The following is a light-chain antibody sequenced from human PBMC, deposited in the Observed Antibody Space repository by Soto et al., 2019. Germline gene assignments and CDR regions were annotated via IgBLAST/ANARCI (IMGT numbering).Light chain of an antibody. CDR2: WAS. CDR3: QQYYSTPRTWT. Sequence: DIVMTQSPDSLAVSLGARATINCKSSQSVLYSSNNKNYLAWYQQKPGQPPKLLIYWASTRESGVPDRFSGSGSGKDFTLTISSLQAEDVAVYYCQQYYSTPRTWTFGQGTKVEIK. V-gene: IGKV4-1*01. CDR1: QSVLYSSNNKNY. J-gene: IGKJ1*01.